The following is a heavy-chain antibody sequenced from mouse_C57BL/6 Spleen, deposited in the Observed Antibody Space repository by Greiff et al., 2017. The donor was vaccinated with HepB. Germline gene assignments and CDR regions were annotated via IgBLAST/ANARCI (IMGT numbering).Heavy chain of an antibody. CDR1: GFTFSDYY. CDR3: ARDGGLTGDAYYAMDY. Sequence: EVNLLESEGGLVQPGSSMKLSCTASGFTFSDYYMAWVRQVPEKGLEWVANINYDGSSTYYLDSLKSRFIISRDNAKNILYLQMSSLKSEDTATYYCARDGGLTGDAYYAMDYWGQGTSVTVSS. D-gene: IGHD4-1*01. J-gene: IGHJ4*01. V-gene: IGHV5-16*01. CDR2: INYDGSST.